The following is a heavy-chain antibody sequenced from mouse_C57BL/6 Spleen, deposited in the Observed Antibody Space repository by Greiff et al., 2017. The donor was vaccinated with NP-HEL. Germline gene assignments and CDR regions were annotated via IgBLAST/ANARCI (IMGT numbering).Heavy chain of an antibody. CDR1: GFTSSSYA. CDR3: ARAYDGDYEGDIDV. J-gene: IGHJ1*03. V-gene: IGHV5-4*01. CDR2: ISDGGSYT. Sequence: EVQRVESGGGLVKPGGSLKLSCAASGFTSSSYAMSWVRQTPEKRLEWVATISDGGSYTYYPDNVKGRFTISRDNAKNNLYLQMSHLKSEDTAMYYCARAYDGDYEGDIDVWGTETTVTVSS. D-gene: IGHD2-3*01.